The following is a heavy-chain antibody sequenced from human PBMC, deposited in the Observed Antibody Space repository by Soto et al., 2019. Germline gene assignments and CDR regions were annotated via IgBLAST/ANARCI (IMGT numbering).Heavy chain of an antibody. D-gene: IGHD3-10*01. CDR3: ARVPRITMVRGGDYYYYGMDV. CDR2: IYHSGST. V-gene: IGHV4-4*02. CDR1: GGSISSSNW. J-gene: IGHJ6*02. Sequence: SETLSLTCAVSGGSISSSNWWSWVRQPPGKGLEWIGEIYHSGSTNYNPSLKSRVTISVDKSKNQFSLKLSSVTAADTAVYYCARVPRITMVRGGDYYYYGMDVWGQGTTVTVSS.